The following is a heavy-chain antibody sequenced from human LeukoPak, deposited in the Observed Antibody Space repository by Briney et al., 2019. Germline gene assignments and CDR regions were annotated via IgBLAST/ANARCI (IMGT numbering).Heavy chain of an antibody. CDR1: GYTFTSYG. J-gene: IGHJ6*04. Sequence: ASVTVSCKASGYTFTSYGINWVRQAPGQGLEWMGWISAYNGNTNYAQKLRGSVTMTTDTSTSTAYMELRSLRSDDTAVYYCARGGYCSGGSCYFFYGMDVWGKGTTVTVSS. D-gene: IGHD2-15*01. CDR2: ISAYNGNT. V-gene: IGHV1-18*04. CDR3: ARGGYCSGGSCYFFYGMDV.